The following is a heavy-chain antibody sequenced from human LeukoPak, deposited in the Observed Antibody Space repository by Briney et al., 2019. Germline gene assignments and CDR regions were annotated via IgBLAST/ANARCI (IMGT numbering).Heavy chain of an antibody. J-gene: IGHJ4*02. CDR2: IKQDGRET. Sequence: GGSLRLSCAASGSTFTTYWMSWVRQAPGKGLEWVANIKQDGRETFYVDSVKGRFTISRDNARNSVYLQMNSLRAEDTAVYYCARLMFLWPPIYFDYWGQGTLVTVSS. CDR1: GSTFTTYW. CDR3: ARLMFLWPPIYFDY. D-gene: IGHD2-8*01. V-gene: IGHV3-7*01.